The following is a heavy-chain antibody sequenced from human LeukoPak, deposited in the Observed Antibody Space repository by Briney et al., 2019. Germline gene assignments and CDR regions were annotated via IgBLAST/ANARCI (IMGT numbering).Heavy chain of an antibody. CDR3: ARDLIAARPGWFDP. V-gene: IGHV1-18*01. D-gene: IGHD6-6*01. CDR2: ISAYNGNT. CDR1: GYTFTTYG. Sequence: GASVKVSCKASGYTFTTYGINWVRQAPGQGLEWMGWISAYNGNTNYAQNLQGRVTLTTDTSASTAYMELRSLRSDATAVYYCARDLIAARPGWFDPWGQGTLVIVSS. J-gene: IGHJ5*02.